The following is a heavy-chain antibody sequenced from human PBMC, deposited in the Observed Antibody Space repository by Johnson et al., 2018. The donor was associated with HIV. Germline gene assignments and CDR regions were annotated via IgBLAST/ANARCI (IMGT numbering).Heavy chain of an antibody. J-gene: IGHJ3*02. CDR2: ISYDGSNK. Sequence: QVQLVESGGGLTQPGASPRLSCAPSPFTVSSNYMICVRHAPGKGLARVTVISYDGSNKYYADSVKGRFTTSRDNSKNTLYLQMNSLRAEVTAVYYCAKSYYEEERPMGVDAFDIWGQGTMVTVSS. CDR3: AKSYYEEERPMGVDAFDI. D-gene: IGHD1-26*01. CDR1: PFTVSSNY. V-gene: IGHV3-30*18.